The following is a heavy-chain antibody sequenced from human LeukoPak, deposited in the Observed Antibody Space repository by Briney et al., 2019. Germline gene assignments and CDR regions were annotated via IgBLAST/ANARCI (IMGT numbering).Heavy chain of an antibody. V-gene: IGHV3-7*01. D-gene: IGHD2-2*02. Sequence: GGSLRLSCAASGFTFSSYWMSWVRQAPGKGLEWVANIKQDGSEKYYVDSVKGRFTISRDNAKNSLYLQMNSLRAEDTAVYYCARDELIVPAAIQPYYYYMDVWGKGTTVTVSS. CDR3: ARDELIVPAAIQPYYYYMDV. J-gene: IGHJ6*03. CDR1: GFTFSSYW. CDR2: IKQDGSEK.